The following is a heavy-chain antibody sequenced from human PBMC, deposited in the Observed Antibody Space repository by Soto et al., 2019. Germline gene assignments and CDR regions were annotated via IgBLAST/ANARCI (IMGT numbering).Heavy chain of an antibody. J-gene: IGHJ6*02. CDR1: GFTFSSYA. D-gene: IGHD2-2*01. Sequence: GGSLILSCAASGFTFSSYAMSWVRHAPGKGLEWVSAISGSGGRTYYADSVKGRFTISRDNSKNTLYLQMNSLRAEDTAVYYCARDIRYCSSTSCSVWGQGTTVTVSS. CDR3: ARDIRYCSSTSCSV. V-gene: IGHV3-23*01. CDR2: ISGSGGRT.